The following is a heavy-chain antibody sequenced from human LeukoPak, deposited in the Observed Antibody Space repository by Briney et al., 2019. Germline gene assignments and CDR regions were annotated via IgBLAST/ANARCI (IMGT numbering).Heavy chain of an antibody. V-gene: IGHV1-18*01. CDR3: ARGVESVRGVIIFDYFDY. Sequence: ASVKVSCKASGYTFTSYGISWVRQAPGQGLEWMGWISAYNGNTNYAQKLQGRVTMTTDTPTSTAYMELRSLRSDDTAVYYCARGVESVRGVIIFDYFDYWGQGTLVTVSS. CDR1: GYTFTSYG. J-gene: IGHJ4*02. D-gene: IGHD3-10*01. CDR2: ISAYNGNT.